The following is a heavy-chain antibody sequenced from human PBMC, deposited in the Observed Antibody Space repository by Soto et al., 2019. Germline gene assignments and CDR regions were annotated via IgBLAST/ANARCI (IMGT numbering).Heavy chain of an antibody. D-gene: IGHD6-25*01. CDR3: ARAPSWTAGPFDY. Sequence: GGSLRLSCAASGFTFSSYAMSWVRQAPGKGLEWVSAISGTGISTYYADSVKGRFTISRDNSKNTLYLQMNSLRAEDTAVYYCARAPSWTAGPFDYWGQGTLVTVSS. J-gene: IGHJ4*02. CDR2: ISGTGIST. CDR1: GFTFSSYA. V-gene: IGHV3-23*01.